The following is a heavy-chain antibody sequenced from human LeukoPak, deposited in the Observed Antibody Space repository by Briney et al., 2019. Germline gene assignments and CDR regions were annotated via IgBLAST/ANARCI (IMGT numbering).Heavy chain of an antibody. CDR1: GFTFSNYG. CDR3: AKDSSGWYYFDY. CDR2: ILYDGSNK. Sequence: GGSLRLSCAASGFTFSNYGMHWVRQAPGKGLEWVAVILYDGSNKHYADSVKGRFTISRDSSKNTLYLQMNSLRAEDTAVYYCAKDSSGWYYFDYWGQGTLVTVSS. D-gene: IGHD6-19*01. V-gene: IGHV3-30*18. J-gene: IGHJ4*02.